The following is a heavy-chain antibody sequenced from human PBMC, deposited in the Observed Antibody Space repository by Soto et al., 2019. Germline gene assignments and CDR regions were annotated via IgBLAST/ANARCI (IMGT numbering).Heavy chain of an antibody. D-gene: IGHD3-22*01. CDR3: ARGGYFDSSNYLGY. Sequence: ASVKVSCKASGYTFTSYGINWVRQAPGRGLEWMGWINPGNGNTKYSQQFQGRVIIDRDTSASTAYMELSSLRSEDTAVYYCARGGYFDSSNYLGYWGLGTLVTVSS. CDR2: INPGNGNT. J-gene: IGHJ4*02. CDR1: GYTFTSYG. V-gene: IGHV1-3*01.